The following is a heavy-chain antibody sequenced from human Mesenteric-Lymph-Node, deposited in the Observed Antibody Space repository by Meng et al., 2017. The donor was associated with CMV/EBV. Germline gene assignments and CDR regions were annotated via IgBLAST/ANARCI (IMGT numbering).Heavy chain of an antibody. CDR1: GFTFSSHD. CDR3: AKEKGFTGTKNDAFDI. J-gene: IGHJ3*02. D-gene: IGHD1-1*01. V-gene: IGHV3-23*01. Sequence: GFTFSSHDMNWGRQAPGQGLEWVSAIEGTGGKTYYADSVKGRFTISRDNPKSTLYLQMNSLRVEDTAVYFCAKEKGFTGTKNDAFDIWGQGTMVTVSS. CDR2: IEGTGGKT.